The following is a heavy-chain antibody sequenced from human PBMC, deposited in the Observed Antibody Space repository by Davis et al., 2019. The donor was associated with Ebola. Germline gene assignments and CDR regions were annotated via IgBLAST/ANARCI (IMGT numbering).Heavy chain of an antibody. J-gene: IGHJ4*02. CDR3: AKAHALLGDGYPIGVDY. V-gene: IGHV3-9*01. D-gene: IGHD5-24*01. CDR1: GFTFADYA. Sequence: SLKISCAASGFTFADYAMHWVRQAPGKGLEWVSGISWNSGKIGYADSVKGRFTISRDNAKKFLYLQLNSLRVEDTAFYYCAKAHALLGDGYPIGVDYWGQGTLVTVSS. CDR2: ISWNSGKI.